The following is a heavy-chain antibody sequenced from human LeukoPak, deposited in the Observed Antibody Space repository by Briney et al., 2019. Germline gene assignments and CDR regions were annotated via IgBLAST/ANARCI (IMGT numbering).Heavy chain of an antibody. CDR3: AKVYYGDYVPFDY. CDR2: ISWNSGSI. CDR1: GFTFDDYA. D-gene: IGHD4-17*01. V-gene: IGHV3-9*01. J-gene: IGHJ4*02. Sequence: GGSLRLSCAASGFTFDDYAMHWVRQAPGKGLEWVSGISWNSGSIGYADSVKGRFTISRDNAKNSLYLEMNSLRAEDAALYYCAKVYYGDYVPFDYWGQGTLVTVSS.